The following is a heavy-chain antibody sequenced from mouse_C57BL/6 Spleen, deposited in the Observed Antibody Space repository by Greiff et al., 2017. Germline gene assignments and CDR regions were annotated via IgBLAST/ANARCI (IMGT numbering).Heavy chain of an antibody. CDR2: IRSKSSNYAT. CDR1: GFTFNTYA. V-gene: IGHV10-3*01. CDR3: VRERGPGAWFAY. J-gene: IGHJ3*01. Sequence: EVKLQESGGGLVQPKGSLKLSCAASGFTFNTYAMHWVRQAPGQGLEWVARIRSKSSNYATYYADSVKDRFTISRDDSQNMLYLQMNTLKTEDTAMYYCVRERGPGAWFAYWGQGTLVTVSA. D-gene: IGHD1-1*02.